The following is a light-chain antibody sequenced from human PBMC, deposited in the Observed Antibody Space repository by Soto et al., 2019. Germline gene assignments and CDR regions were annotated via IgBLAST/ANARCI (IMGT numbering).Light chain of an antibody. Sequence: EIVLTQSPGTLSLSPGERATLSCRASQSVSSSYLAWYQQKPGQAPRLLIYGASSRATGIPDRFSGSGSGTDFTITISRLEPEDFAVYYYQKYGSSPLFTFGPGTKVDIK. V-gene: IGKV3-20*01. CDR3: QKYGSSPLFT. CDR1: QSVSSSY. CDR2: GAS. J-gene: IGKJ3*01.